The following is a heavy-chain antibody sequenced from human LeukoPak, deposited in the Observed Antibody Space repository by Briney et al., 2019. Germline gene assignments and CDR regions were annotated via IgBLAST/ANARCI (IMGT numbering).Heavy chain of an antibody. D-gene: IGHD2-2*01. V-gene: IGHV4-4*08. Sequence: PSETLSLTCTVSGGSISSYYWSWIRQPPGKGLEWIGRVYTSGTTNYNPSLNSRVTISLDTSKNQFSLWLSSGTAADTAVYYCARDGRTTSWHPFDYWGQGTLVTVSS. CDR3: ARDGRTTSWHPFDY. CDR1: GGSISSYY. CDR2: VYTSGTT. J-gene: IGHJ4*02.